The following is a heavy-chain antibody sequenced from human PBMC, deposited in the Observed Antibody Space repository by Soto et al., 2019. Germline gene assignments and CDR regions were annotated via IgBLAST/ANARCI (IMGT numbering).Heavy chain of an antibody. V-gene: IGHV3-11*01. CDR2: ISSSGTTI. D-gene: IGHD2-15*01. Sequence: GGSLRLSCAASGFTFSDYYMIWIRQAPGKGLEWVSYISSSGTTIYHADSVKGRFTISRDNAKNSLFLQMNSLRAEDTAVYYCARGKSIFYGMDVWGQGTTVTISS. CDR3: ARGKSIFYGMDV. J-gene: IGHJ6*02. CDR1: GFTFSDYY.